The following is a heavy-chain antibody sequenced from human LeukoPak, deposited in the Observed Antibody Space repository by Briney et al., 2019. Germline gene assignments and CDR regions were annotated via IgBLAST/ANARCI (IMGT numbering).Heavy chain of an antibody. V-gene: IGHV1-8*01. CDR3: ARSSGSYNYYYYYMDV. CDR2: MNPNSGNT. D-gene: IGHD3-10*01. J-gene: IGHJ6*03. CDR1: GYTFTSYD. Sequence: ASVKVSCKASGYTFTSYDINWVRQATGQGLEWMGWMNPNSGNTGYAQKFQGRVTMTRNTSISTAYMELSGLRSEDTAVYYCARSSGSYNYYYYYMDVWGKGTTVTVSS.